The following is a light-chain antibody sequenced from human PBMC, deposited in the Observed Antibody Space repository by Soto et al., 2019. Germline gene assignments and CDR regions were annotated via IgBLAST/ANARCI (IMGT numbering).Light chain of an antibody. V-gene: IGKV1-39*01. Sequence: DIQMTQSPSSLSASVGDRVTITCRASQSISSYLNWYQQKPGKAPKLLIYAASSLQSGVPSRFSGSGSGTDFTLTISSLQSEDFAVYCCQQYNNWPLTFGPGTRLEIK. CDR3: QQYNNWPLT. CDR2: AAS. CDR1: QSISSY. J-gene: IGKJ5*01.